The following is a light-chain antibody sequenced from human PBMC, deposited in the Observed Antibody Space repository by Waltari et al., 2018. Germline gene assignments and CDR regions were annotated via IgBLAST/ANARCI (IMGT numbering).Light chain of an antibody. CDR3: QTWGTGIPV. CDR1: SGNTTNA. V-gene: IGLV4-69*01. Sequence: QLVLTQSPSASASLGASVKLTCTLSSGNTTNAFACNNQQPEKGPRYLMKLKSDGSNSKGDGIPDRFSGSSSGAERYLTISSLQSEDEADYYCQTWGTGIPVFGGGTKLTVL. CDR2: LKSDGSN. J-gene: IGLJ3*02.